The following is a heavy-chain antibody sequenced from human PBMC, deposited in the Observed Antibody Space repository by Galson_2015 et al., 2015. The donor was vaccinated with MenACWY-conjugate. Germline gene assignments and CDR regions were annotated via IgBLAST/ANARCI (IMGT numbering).Heavy chain of an antibody. J-gene: IGHJ6*02. CDR2: IKKDGSEK. CDR3: ARGPYGMDA. Sequence: SLRLSCAASGFTFRNYWMTWVRQAPGKGLEWVASIKKDGSEKYYVDSVKGRFTISRDNAKNSMYLEMNSLRVEDTAVYSCARGPYGMDAWGQGPTAPASS. V-gene: IGHV3-7*03. CDR1: GFTFRNYW.